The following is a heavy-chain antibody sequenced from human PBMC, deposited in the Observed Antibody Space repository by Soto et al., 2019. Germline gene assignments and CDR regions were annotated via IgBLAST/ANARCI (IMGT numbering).Heavy chain of an antibody. CDR2: IDWDDDE. CDR3: ARSIVAAGNRWFDP. J-gene: IGHJ5*02. CDR1: GFSLSTSGMR. V-gene: IGHV2-70*04. D-gene: IGHD6-13*01. Sequence: SGPTLVNPTHTLTLTCTFSGFSLSTSGMRVSWIRQPPGKALEWLARIDWDDDELYSTSLKTRLTISKDTSKNQVVLTMTNMDPVDTATYYCARSIVAAGNRWFDPWGQGTLVTVSS.